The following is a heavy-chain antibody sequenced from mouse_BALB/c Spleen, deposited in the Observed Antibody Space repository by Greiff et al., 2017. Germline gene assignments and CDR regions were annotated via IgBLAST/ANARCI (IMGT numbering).Heavy chain of an antibody. CDR3: TRGALRLVYAMDY. V-gene: IGHV1S81*02. CDR1: GYTFTSYY. D-gene: IGHD1-2*01. Sequence: QVHVKQSGAELVKPGASVKLSCKASGYTFTSYYMYWVKQRPGQGLEWIGEINPSNGGTNFNEKFKSKATLSVDKSSSTAYMQLSSLTSEDSAVYYCTRGALRLVYAMDYWGQGTSVTVSS. CDR2: INPSNGGT. J-gene: IGHJ4*01.